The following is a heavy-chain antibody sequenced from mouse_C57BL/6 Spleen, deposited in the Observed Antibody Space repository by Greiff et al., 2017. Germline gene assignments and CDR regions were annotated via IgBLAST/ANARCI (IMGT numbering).Heavy chain of an antibody. CDR2: ISNSGST. D-gene: IGHD1-1*02. Sequence: EVKLQESGPGMVKPSQSLSLTCTVTGYSITSGYDWHWIRHFPGNKLEWMGYISNSGSTNYNTSLKSRISITPDTSKNHFFLKLNSVTTEDTATYYCARGDYGWYFDVWGTGTTVTVSS. J-gene: IGHJ1*03. CDR1: GYSITSGYD. CDR3: ARGDYGWYFDV. V-gene: IGHV3-1*01.